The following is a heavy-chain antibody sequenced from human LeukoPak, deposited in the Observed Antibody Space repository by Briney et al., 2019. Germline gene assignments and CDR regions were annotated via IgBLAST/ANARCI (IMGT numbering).Heavy chain of an antibody. J-gene: IGHJ4*02. V-gene: IGHV5-51*01. Sequence: GESLKISCQGSGYSFSSYWIHWVRQMPGKGLESMGIIHPGNPENTYSPSFQGQVTMSVDKSINTAYLQWSSLKASDTAMYYCARRLSSIAASAANDYWGQGTLVTVSS. CDR3: ARRLSSIAASAANDY. CDR1: GYSFSSYW. D-gene: IGHD6-13*01. CDR2: IHPGNPEN.